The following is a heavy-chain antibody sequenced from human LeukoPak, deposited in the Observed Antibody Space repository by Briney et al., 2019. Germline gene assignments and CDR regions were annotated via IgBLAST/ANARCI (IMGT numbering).Heavy chain of an antibody. CDR3: ARATGSGSIWFDP. J-gene: IGHJ5*02. V-gene: IGHV4-59*01. Sequence: PSETLSLTCTVSGGSISSYYWSWIRQPPGKGLEWIGYIYYSGSTNYNPSLKSRVTISVDTSKNQFSLKLSSVTAADTAVYYCARATGSGSIWFDPWGQGTLVTVSS. CDR2: IYYSGST. D-gene: IGHD3-10*01. CDR1: GGSISSYY.